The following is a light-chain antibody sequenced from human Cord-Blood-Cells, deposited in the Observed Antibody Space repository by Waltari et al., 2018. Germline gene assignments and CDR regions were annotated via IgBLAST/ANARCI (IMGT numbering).Light chain of an antibody. CDR3: QQYGSSPYT. CDR1: QSVSSSY. CDR2: GAS. J-gene: IGKJ2*01. V-gene: IGKV3-20*01. Sequence: EIVLTQSPGTLSLSPGERATLSCRAFQSVSSSYLAWYQQKPGQAPRLLIYGASSRATGIPDRFSGSGSGTDFTLTISRLEPEDFAVYYCQQYGSSPYTFGQGTKLEIK.